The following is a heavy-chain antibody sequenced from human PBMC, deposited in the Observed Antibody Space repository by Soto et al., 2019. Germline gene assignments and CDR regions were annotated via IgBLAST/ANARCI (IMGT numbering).Heavy chain of an antibody. CDR2: IYHSGST. V-gene: IGHV4-4*02. J-gene: IGHJ5*02. Sequence: PSETLSLTCAVSGGSISSSNWWSWVRQPPGKGLEWIGEIYHSGSTNYNPSLKSRATISVDKSKSQFSLKLSSVTAADTAVYYCARALRYCSGGSCYHNWFDPWGQGTLVTVSS. CDR1: GGSISSSNW. CDR3: ARALRYCSGGSCYHNWFDP. D-gene: IGHD2-15*01.